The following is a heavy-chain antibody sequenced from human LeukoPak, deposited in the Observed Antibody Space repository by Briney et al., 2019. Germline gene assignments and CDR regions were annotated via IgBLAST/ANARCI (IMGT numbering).Heavy chain of an antibody. CDR3: AREEVVTRSMDV. D-gene: IGHD2-21*02. J-gene: IGHJ6*02. CDR2: IWYDGSNK. Sequence: GGSLRLSCAASGFMFSDYWMSWVRQVPGKGLEWVAVIWYDGSNKYYADSVKGRFTISRDNSKNTLYLQMNSLRAEDTAVYYCAREEVVTRSMDVWGQGTTVTVSS. CDR1: GFMFSDYW. V-gene: IGHV3-33*08.